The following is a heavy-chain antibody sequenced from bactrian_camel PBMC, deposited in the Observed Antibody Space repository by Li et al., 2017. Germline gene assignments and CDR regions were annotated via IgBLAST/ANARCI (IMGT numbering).Heavy chain of an antibody. V-gene: IGHV3S54*01. CDR2: IDTRSGAT. Sequence: HVQLVESGGGSVQVGGSLRLSCVASTYPYDNSCMGWFRQSPGKEREQVASIDTRSGATAYGDSVKGRFTISRDNTKNTVYLQMNYLRTEDTAMYYCSNGLDRDRWRTPGPGTQVTVSS. D-gene: IGHD1*01. CDR1: TYPYDNSC. J-gene: IGHJ4*01.